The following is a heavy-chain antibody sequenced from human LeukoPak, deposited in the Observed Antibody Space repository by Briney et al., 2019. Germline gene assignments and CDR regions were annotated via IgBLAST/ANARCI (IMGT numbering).Heavy chain of an antibody. Sequence: PSETLSLTCTVSGGSISSSSYYWGWIRKPPGKGLEWIGSIYYSGSTYYNPSLKSRVTISVDTSKNQFSLKLSSVTAADTAVYYCARHFVRRRANSYFDYWGQGTLVTVSS. D-gene: IGHD2/OR15-2a*01. J-gene: IGHJ4*02. CDR3: ARHFVRRRANSYFDY. V-gene: IGHV4-39*01. CDR2: IYYSGST. CDR1: GGSISSSSYY.